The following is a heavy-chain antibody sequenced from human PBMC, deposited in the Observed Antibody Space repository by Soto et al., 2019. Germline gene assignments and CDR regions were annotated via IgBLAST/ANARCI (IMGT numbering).Heavy chain of an antibody. Sequence: QVQLVESGGGVVQPGKSLRLSCAASGFKFSNYAINWVRQAPGKGLEWLAVIWFDGSKNYYADSVKGRFITSRDNSKNTIYHDMNSLTANDSGVFYCARAHTMMILDRFDPWGHGTLVTVSS. CDR2: IWFDGSKN. D-gene: IGHD3-22*01. J-gene: IGHJ5*02. CDR1: GFKFSNYA. CDR3: ARAHTMMILDRFDP. V-gene: IGHV3-33*01.